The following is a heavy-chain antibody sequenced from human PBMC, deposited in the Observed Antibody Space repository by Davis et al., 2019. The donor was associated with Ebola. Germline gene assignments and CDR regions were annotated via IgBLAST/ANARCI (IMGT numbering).Heavy chain of an antibody. J-gene: IGHJ4*02. Sequence: ASVKVSCKASGYTFTSYYMHWVRQAPGQGLEWMGIINPSGGSTSYAQKFQGRVTITADESTSTAYMELSSLRSEDTAVYYCARGIRRMTTLYYFDYWGQGTLVTVSS. CDR1: GYTFTSYY. CDR3: ARGIRRMTTLYYFDY. CDR2: INPSGGST. D-gene: IGHD4-11*01. V-gene: IGHV1-46*01.